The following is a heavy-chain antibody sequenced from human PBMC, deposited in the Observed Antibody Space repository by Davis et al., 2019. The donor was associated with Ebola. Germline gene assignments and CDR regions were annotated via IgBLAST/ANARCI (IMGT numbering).Heavy chain of an antibody. CDR1: GFTFSSYW. CDR2: IKQDGSEK. Sequence: GESLKISCAASGFTFSSYWMSWVRQAPGKGLEWVANIKQDGSEKYYVDSVKGRFTLSRDNAKNSLYLQMNSLRAEDTAVYYCAIRRAANYWGQGTLVTVSS. D-gene: IGHD6-13*01. V-gene: IGHV3-7*01. CDR3: AIRRAANY. J-gene: IGHJ4*02.